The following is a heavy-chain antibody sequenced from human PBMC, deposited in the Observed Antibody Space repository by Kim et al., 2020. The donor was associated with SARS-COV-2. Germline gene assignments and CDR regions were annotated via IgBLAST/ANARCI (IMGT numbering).Heavy chain of an antibody. V-gene: IGHV3-21*01. Sequence: DSVKGRFTISRDNAKNSLDLQMNSLRAEDTAVYYCASIAPNYYDSSGSFYWGQGTLVTVSS. D-gene: IGHD3-22*01. J-gene: IGHJ4*02. CDR3: ASIAPNYYDSSGSFY.